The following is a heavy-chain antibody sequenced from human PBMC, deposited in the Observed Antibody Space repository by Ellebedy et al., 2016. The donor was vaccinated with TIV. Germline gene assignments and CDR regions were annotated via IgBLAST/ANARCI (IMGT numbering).Heavy chain of an antibody. CDR1: GFAVGNEY. Sequence: GGSLRLXXTASGFAVGNEYMSCFRQAPGKGLEWVGFIRSKASGGTTDYDASVKGRFTISRDESKNIAYLQMNSLKTEDTAMYYCTREVSMTTVTNWGQGTLVTVSS. CDR3: TREVSMTTVTN. J-gene: IGHJ4*02. CDR2: IRSKASGGTT. V-gene: IGHV3-49*03. D-gene: IGHD4-17*01.